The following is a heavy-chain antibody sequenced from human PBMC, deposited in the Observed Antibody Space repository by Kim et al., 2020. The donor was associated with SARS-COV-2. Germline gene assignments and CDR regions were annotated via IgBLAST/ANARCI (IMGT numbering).Heavy chain of an antibody. CDR1: GGTFSSYA. D-gene: IGHD2-21*01. CDR2: IIPIFGTA. J-gene: IGHJ5*02. Sequence: SVKVSCKASGGTFSSYAISWVRQAPGQGLEWMGGIIPIFGTANYAQKFQGRVTITADESTSTAYMELSSLRSEDTAVYYCARGVEIATISISASWGWFDPWGQGTLVTVSS. CDR3: ARGVEIATISISASWGWFDP. V-gene: IGHV1-69*13.